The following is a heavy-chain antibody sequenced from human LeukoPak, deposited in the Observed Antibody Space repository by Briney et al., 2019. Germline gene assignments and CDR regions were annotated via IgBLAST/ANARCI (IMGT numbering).Heavy chain of an antibody. D-gene: IGHD1-1*01. CDR1: GCTFSSYC. Sequence: GGALRLSCAACGCTFSSYCLNWVRQAPAGGREWVSSISSSSSYIYYADSVKGRFTISTDNAKNSLYLQMNSLRAEDTAVYYCARGRDNYSLDAFDIWGQGTMVTVSS. CDR3: ARGRDNYSLDAFDI. J-gene: IGHJ3*02. V-gene: IGHV3-21*01. CDR2: ISSSSSYI.